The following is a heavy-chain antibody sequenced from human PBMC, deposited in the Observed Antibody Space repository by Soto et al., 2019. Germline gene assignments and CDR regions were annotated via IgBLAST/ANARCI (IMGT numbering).Heavy chain of an antibody. CDR1: GFTFSIYA. CDR3: AKDRGPRRQWLIGPFDY. V-gene: IGHV3-30*18. CDR2: ISYDGTKT. J-gene: IGHJ4*02. Sequence: QVQLVESGGGVVQPGRSLRVSCAASGFTFSIYAMHWVRQAPGTGLEWVAVISYDGTKTYYADSVKGRFTISRDNSKNTVYLQMNSLRDEDTAVYYCAKDRGPRRQWLIGPFDYWGQGTLVPVSP. D-gene: IGHD6-19*01.